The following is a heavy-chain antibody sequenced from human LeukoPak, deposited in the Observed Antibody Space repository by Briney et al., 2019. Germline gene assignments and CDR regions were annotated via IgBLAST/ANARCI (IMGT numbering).Heavy chain of an antibody. D-gene: IGHD6-13*01. Sequence: SETLSLTCTVSGGSISSGGYYWSWIRQHPGKGLEWIGYIYYSGSTYYNPSLKSRVTISVDTSKNQFSLKLSSVTAPDTALYYCARVNIPAAGFGFDYWGQGTLVTVSS. CDR3: ARVNIPAAGFGFDY. CDR2: IYYSGST. V-gene: IGHV4-31*03. CDR1: GGSISSGGYY. J-gene: IGHJ4*02.